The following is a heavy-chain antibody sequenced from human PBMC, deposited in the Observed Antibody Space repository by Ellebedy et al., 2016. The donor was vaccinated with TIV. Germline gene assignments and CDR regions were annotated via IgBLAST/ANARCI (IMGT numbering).Heavy chain of an antibody. CDR3: ATQSGESIRQSLDY. V-gene: IGHV3-30*02. D-gene: IGHD4-17*01. Sequence: GESLKISCTLSGFIFNIYAIHWVRQAPGKGLEWVALLSFHGSQEDYAASVKGRFTIARDISKNTLYLQMNSLRAEDTALYYCATQSGESIRQSLDYWGQGTLVTVSS. J-gene: IGHJ4*02. CDR1: GFIFNIYA. CDR2: LSFHGSQE.